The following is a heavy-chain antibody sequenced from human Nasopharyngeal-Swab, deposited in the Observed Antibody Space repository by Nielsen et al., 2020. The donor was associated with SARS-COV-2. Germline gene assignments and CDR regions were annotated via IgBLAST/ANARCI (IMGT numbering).Heavy chain of an antibody. D-gene: IGHD2-15*01. CDR3: AKELRFTSLPSDAGY. CDR2: VFHNGAV. Sequence: WIRQPPGKGLEWIGTVFHNGAVQYSPSLQSRVTVSIDTSKNQFSLRLTSVTAADTAVYYCAKELRFTSLPSDAGYWGRGSLVTVSS. J-gene: IGHJ4*02. V-gene: IGHV4-38-2*02.